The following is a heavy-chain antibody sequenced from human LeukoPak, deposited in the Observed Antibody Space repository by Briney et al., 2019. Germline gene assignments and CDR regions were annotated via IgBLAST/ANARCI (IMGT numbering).Heavy chain of an antibody. J-gene: IGHJ4*02. CDR3: ARVRLQLLLDY. D-gene: IGHD3-22*01. CDR2: IYYSGST. Sequence: SETLSLTCTVSGGSISSGGYYWSWIRQHPGKGLEWIGYIYYSGSTYYNPSLKSRVTISVDTSKNQFSLKLSSVTAADTAVYYCARVRLQLLLDYWGQGTLVTVSS. V-gene: IGHV4-31*03. CDR1: GGSISSGGYY.